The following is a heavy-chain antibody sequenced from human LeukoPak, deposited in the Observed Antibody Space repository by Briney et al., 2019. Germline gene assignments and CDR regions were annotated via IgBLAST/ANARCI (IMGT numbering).Heavy chain of an antibody. CDR3: ARGSSGWYE. J-gene: IGHJ4*02. CDR2: ISYDGSNK. D-gene: IGHD6-19*01. CDR1: GFTFSSYA. V-gene: IGHV3-30*04. Sequence: GGSLRRSCAASGFTFSSYAMHWVRQAPGKGLEWVAVISYDGSNKYYADSVKGRFTISRDYSKNTLYLQMNSLRAEDTAVYYCARGSSGWYEWGQGTLVTVSS.